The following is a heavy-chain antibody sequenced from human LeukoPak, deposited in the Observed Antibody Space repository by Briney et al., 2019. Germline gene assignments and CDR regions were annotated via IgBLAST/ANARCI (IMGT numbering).Heavy chain of an antibody. CDR3: ARGDYEGKYYFDY. J-gene: IGHJ4*02. D-gene: IGHD4-17*01. CDR2: INPNSGGT. Sequence: ASVKVSCKASGYTFTSYYMHWVRQAPGQGLEWMGWINPNSGGTNYAQKFQGRVTMTRDTSISTAYMELSRLRSDDTAVYYCARGDYEGKYYFDYWGQGTLVTVSS. CDR1: GYTFTSYY. V-gene: IGHV1-2*02.